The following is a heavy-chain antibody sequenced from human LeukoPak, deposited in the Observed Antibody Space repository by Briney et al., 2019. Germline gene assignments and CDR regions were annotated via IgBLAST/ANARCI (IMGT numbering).Heavy chain of an antibody. J-gene: IGHJ4*02. CDR2: IRYDGSNK. CDR3: ARSDWAQSEQLVIDY. CDR1: GFTFSSYG. V-gene: IGHV3-30*02. Sequence: GGSLRLSCAASGFTFSSYGMHWVRQAPGKGLEWVAFIRYDGSNKYYADSVKGRFSISRDDSKNTLYLQMNSLRAEDTAVYYCARSDWAQSEQLVIDYWGQGTLVTVSS. D-gene: IGHD6-13*01.